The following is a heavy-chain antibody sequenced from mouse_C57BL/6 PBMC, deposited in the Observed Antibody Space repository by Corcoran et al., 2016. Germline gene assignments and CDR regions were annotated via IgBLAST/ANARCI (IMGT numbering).Heavy chain of an antibody. J-gene: IGHJ3*01. CDR1: GYTFTDYY. D-gene: IGHD2-5*01. Sequence: QVQLQQSGPELVKPGASVKISCKASGYTFTDYYINWVKQRPGQGLEWIGWIFPGSGSTYYNEKFKGKATLTVDKSSSTAYMLLSSLTSEDSAVYFCARSYYSNYSSWFAHWGQGTLVTVSA. CDR3: ARSYYSNYSSWFAH. V-gene: IGHV1-75*01. CDR2: IFPGSGST.